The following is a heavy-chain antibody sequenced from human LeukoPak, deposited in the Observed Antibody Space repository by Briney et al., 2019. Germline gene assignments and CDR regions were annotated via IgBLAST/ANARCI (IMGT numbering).Heavy chain of an antibody. CDR2: IYSGGST. CDR3: AYDPCYYYGMDV. Sequence: GGSLRLSCAASGFTVSSNYMSWVRQAPGKGLEWVSVIYSGGSTYYADSVKGRFTISRDNSKNTLYLQMNSLRAEDTAVYYCAYDPCYYYGMDVWGQGTTVTVSS. CDR1: GFTVSSNY. J-gene: IGHJ6*02. D-gene: IGHD3-3*01. V-gene: IGHV3-66*01.